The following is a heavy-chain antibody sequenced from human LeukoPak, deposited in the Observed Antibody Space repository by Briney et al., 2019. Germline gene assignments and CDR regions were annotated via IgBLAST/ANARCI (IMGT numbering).Heavy chain of an antibody. V-gene: IGHV3-48*01. D-gene: IGHD3-16*01. Sequence: PGGSLRLSCAASGFTFSSYSMHWVRQAPGKGLEWVSYISSSSSSTIYYADSVKGRFTISRDNAKNSLYLQMNSLRVEDTAVYHCPTLPGFWDKEIAFDIWAQGKMATVS. CDR2: ISSSSSSTI. CDR1: GFTFSSYS. J-gene: IGHJ3*02. CDR3: PTLPGFWDKEIAFDI.